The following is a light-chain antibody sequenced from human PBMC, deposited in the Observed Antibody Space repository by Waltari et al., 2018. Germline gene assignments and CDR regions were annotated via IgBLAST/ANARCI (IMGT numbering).Light chain of an antibody. Sequence: CRASQSVGSKYLAQDKHNPGQAPRLLIHGTSVRATGIPDRFSGGGSETYFTLTISRLEPEELAVYYCPHYGASPFRFGPGTK. CDR2: GTS. J-gene: IGKJ3*01. CDR3: PHYGASPFR. CDR1: QSVGSKY. V-gene: IGKV3-20*01.